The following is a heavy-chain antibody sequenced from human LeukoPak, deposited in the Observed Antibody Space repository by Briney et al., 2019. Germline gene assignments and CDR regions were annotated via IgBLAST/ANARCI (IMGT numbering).Heavy chain of an antibody. CDR1: GFTFSSYA. D-gene: IGHD3-9*01. Sequence: GGSLRLSCAASGFTFSSYAMSWVRQAPGKGLEWVSAISGSGGSTYYADSVKGRFTISRDNSKNTLYLQMNSLRAEDTAVYYCAKGSLAFDWLLYAGDNWFDPWGQGTLVTVSS. CDR2: ISGSGGST. CDR3: AKGSLAFDWLLYAGDNWFDP. J-gene: IGHJ5*02. V-gene: IGHV3-23*01.